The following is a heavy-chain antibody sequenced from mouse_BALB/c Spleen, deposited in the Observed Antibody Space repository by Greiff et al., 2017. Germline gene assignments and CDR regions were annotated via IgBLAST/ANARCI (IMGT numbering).Heavy chain of an antibody. CDR1: GFTFSSYG. V-gene: IGHV5-6*01. D-gene: IGHD1-1*01. CDR2: ISSGGSYT. CDR3: AGDRDYGSSVYWDLDV. Sequence: EVQRVESGGDLVKPGGSLKLSCAASGFTFSSYGMSWVRQTPDKSLEWVATISSGGSYTYYPDSVKGRFTISRDNAKNTLYLGMGSLRSEDTAMYYCAGDRDYGSSVYWDLDVWGAGTTVTVSS. J-gene: IGHJ1*01.